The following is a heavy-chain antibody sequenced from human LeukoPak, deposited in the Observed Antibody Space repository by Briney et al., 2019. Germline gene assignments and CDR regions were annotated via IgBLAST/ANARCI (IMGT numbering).Heavy chain of an antibody. Sequence: SETLSLTCTVSGVPISSKYWRWMRRPPGKGLVWIVHVHYSESTNYNPSLESRLTMSLYTSKHQLSLKLRSVTAADTAVYYCARDSHNWVGIGYWGQGTLVTVSS. D-gene: IGHD1-1*01. V-gene: IGHV4-59*01. CDR3: ARDSHNWVGIGY. CDR2: VHYSEST. CDR1: GVPISSKY. J-gene: IGHJ4*02.